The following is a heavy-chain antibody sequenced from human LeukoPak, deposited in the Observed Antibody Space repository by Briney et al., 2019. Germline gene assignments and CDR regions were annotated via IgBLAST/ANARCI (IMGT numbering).Heavy chain of an antibody. CDR1: GGSISSYY. CDR3: ARDGAQGFDY. J-gene: IGHJ4*02. CDR2: IYYSGST. V-gene: IGHV4-39*07. Sequence: SETLSLTCTVSGGSISSYYWGWIRQPPGKGLEWIGSIYYSGSTYYNPSLKSRVTISVDTSKNQFSLKLSSVTAADTAVYYCARDGAQGFDYWGQGTLVTVSS.